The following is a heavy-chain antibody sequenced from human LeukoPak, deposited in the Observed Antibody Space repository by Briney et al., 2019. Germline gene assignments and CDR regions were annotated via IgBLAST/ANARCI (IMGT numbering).Heavy chain of an antibody. CDR3: ARVGFWYDSSGYSIDY. V-gene: IGHV1-18*01. D-gene: IGHD3-22*01. CDR1: GYTFTSYG. Sequence: AASVKVSCKASGYTFTSYGISWVRQAPGQGLEWMGWISAYNGNTNYAQKLQGRVTMTTDTSTSTAYMELRSLRSDDTAVYYCARVGFWYDSSGYSIDYWGQGTLVTVSS. J-gene: IGHJ4*02. CDR2: ISAYNGNT.